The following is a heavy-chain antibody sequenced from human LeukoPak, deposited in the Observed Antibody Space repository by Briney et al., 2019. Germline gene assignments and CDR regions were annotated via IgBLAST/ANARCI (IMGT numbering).Heavy chain of an antibody. CDR1: GFTFSSYA. J-gene: IGHJ4*02. D-gene: IGHD6-13*01. Sequence: PGGSLRLSCAASGFTFSSYAMSWVRQAPGKGLEWVSAISGSGGSTYYADSVKGRFTISRDNSKNTLYLQMNSLRAEDTAVYYCAKVPPDPAHSYSSSWYLPFDYWGQGTLVTVSS. CDR2: ISGSGGST. V-gene: IGHV3-23*01. CDR3: AKVPPDPAHSYSSSWYLPFDY.